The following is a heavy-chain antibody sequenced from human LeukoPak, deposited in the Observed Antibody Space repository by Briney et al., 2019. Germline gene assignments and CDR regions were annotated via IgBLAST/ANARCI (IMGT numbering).Heavy chain of an antibody. D-gene: IGHD3-3*01. J-gene: IGHJ4*02. V-gene: IGHV3-23*01. CDR1: GFTFSTYA. Sequence: GGSLRLSCAASGFTFSTYAMSWVRQAPGKGLEWVSAISGSGSSTYYADSVKGRFTISRDNSKNTLYLQMNSLRAEDTAVYYCARSSPVYYDFMAFDYWGQGTLVAVSS. CDR2: ISGSGSST. CDR3: ARSSPVYYDFMAFDY.